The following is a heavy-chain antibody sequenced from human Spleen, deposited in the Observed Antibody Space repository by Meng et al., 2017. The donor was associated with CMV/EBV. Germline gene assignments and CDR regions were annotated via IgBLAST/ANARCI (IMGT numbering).Heavy chain of an antibody. CDR2: ISSSRSYI. V-gene: IGHV3-21*01. Sequence: GESLKISCAASGFTFSTYSMNWVRQAPGKGLEWVASISSSRSYIYYADSLRGRFTISRDNAKDSLYLQMNSLRAEDTAVYYCARDRGYKIGYYYYYYGMDVWGQGTTVTVSS. J-gene: IGHJ6*02. CDR1: GFTFSTYS. D-gene: IGHD1-14*01. CDR3: ARDRGYKIGYYYYYYGMDV.